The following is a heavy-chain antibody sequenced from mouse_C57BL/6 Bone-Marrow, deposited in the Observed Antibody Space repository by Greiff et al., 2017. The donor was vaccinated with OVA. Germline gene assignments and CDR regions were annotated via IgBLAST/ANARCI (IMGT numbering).Heavy chain of an antibody. CDR2: IDPETGGT. CDR3: TRWYYAIDY. D-gene: IGHD1-1*01. V-gene: IGHV1-15*01. Sequence: QVQLKESGAELVRPGASVTLSCKASGYTFTDYEMHWVKQTPVHGLEWIGAIDPETGGTAYNQKFKGKAILTADKSSSTAYMELRSLTSEDAAVYYCTRWYYAIDYWGQGTTLTVSS. CDR1: GYTFTDYE. J-gene: IGHJ2*01.